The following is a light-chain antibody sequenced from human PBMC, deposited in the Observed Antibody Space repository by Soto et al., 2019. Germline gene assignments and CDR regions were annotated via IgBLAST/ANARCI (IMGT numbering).Light chain of an antibody. CDR3: AAWDASLSDVV. V-gene: IGLV1-47*02. CDR1: SSNIGSNY. J-gene: IGLJ2*01. Sequence: QSVLTQPPSASGPPGQRVTISCSGSSSNIGSNYVYWYQQLPGTAPKLLIYSNNQRPSGVPDRFSGSKSGTSASLAISGLRYEDEADYYCAAWDASLSDVVFGGGTKRTV. CDR2: SNN.